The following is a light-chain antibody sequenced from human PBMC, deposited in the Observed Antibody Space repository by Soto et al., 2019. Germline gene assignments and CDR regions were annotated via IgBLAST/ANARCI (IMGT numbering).Light chain of an antibody. Sequence: ETVMTQSPATLSVFPGGTGTRSGRASQSVSSNFAWYQQKPGQPPRPLIYDISTTATGIPTRFSGSGSGTEFTLTISSLQSEDFAVYYCQQYNSWPLTFGGGTEVDIK. CDR1: QSVSSN. J-gene: IGKJ4*01. V-gene: IGKV3D-15*01. CDR2: DIS. CDR3: QQYNSWPLT.